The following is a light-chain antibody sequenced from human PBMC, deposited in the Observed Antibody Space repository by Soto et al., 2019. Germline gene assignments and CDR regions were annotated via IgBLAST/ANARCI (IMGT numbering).Light chain of an antibody. CDR3: CAYAGNYIRL. CDR1: SSDVGGYNY. CDR2: DVS. J-gene: IGLJ3*02. Sequence: QSALTQPRSVSGSPGQSVTISCTGTSSDVGGYNYVSWYQQHPGKAPKLMIYDVSQRPSGVPDRFSASKSDNTASLTISGLQAEDEADYYFCAYAGNYIRLFGGGTKLTVL. V-gene: IGLV2-11*01.